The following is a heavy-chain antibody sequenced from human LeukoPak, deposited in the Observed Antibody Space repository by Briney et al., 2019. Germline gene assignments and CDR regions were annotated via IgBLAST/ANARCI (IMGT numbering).Heavy chain of an antibody. CDR1: RFTFSSYG. Sequence: PGRSLRLSCAASRFTFSSYGMHWVRQAPGKGLEWVAVISYDGSNKYYADSVKGRFTISRDNSKNTLYLQMNSLRAEDTAVYYCAKWTSQWLETDYWGQGTLVTVSS. CDR2: ISYDGSNK. J-gene: IGHJ4*02. V-gene: IGHV3-30*18. CDR3: AKWTSQWLETDY. D-gene: IGHD6-19*01.